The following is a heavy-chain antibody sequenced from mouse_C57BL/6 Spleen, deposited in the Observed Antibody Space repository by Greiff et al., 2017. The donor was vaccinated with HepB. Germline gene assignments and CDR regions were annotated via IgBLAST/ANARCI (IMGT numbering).Heavy chain of an antibody. V-gene: IGHV1-9*01. CDR3: ARQAYGNYVGWFAY. CDR1: GYKFTGYW. J-gene: IGHJ3*01. D-gene: IGHD2-1*01. CDR2: LLPGSGRT. Sequence: QVQLQQSGAELMKPGASVKLSCKATGYKFTGYWLEWVKQRPGHGLEWIGELLPGSGRTYYNEKFKGKATFTADTSSNTAYMQLSSLTTEDSAIYYCARQAYGNYVGWFAYWGQGTLVTVSA.